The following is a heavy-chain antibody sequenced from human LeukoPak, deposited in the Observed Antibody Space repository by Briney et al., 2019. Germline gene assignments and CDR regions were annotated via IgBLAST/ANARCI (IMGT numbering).Heavy chain of an antibody. CDR3: ARDRRYCNGGSCYSCDAFDI. J-gene: IGHJ3*02. CDR1: GDSIRNYY. CDR2: TYYSRTT. Sequence: SETLSLTCTVSGDSIRNYYWTWIRQPPGKGLQWIGKTYYSRTTKYNPFLKSRATISVDTSKNQFSLKLTSVTAADTAVYYCARDRRYCNGGSCYSCDAFDIWGQGTMVTVSS. D-gene: IGHD2-15*01. V-gene: IGHV4-59*01.